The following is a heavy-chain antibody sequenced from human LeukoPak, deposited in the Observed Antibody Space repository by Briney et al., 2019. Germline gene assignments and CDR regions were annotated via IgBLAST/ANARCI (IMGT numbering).Heavy chain of an antibody. CDR1: GFTFSSYG. CDR3: ARSYGSGSYYSYYYYGMDV. D-gene: IGHD3-10*01. V-gene: IGHV3-33*01. CDR2: IWYDGSNK. Sequence: GGSLRLSCAASGFTFSSYGMHWVRQAPGKGLEWVAVIWYDGSNKYYADSVKGRFTISRDNSKNTLYLQMNSLRAEDTAVYYCARSYGSGSYYSYYYYGMDVWGQGTTVTVSS. J-gene: IGHJ6*02.